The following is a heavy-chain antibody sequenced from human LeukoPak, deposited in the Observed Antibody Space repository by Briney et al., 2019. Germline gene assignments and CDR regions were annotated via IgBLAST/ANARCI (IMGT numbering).Heavy chain of an antibody. CDR2: IRYDGSYK. CDR3: AKIPQVATYTVPNFDY. V-gene: IGHV3-30*02. CDR1: GFTFSSYV. D-gene: IGHD3-16*01. Sequence: GGSLRLSCAASGFTFSSYVMHWVRQAPGKGLEWVAFIRYDGSYKYYSDSVKGRFTISRDNSKNTLYLQMNSLRAEDTAVYYCAKIPQVATYTVPNFDYWGQGTLVTVSS. J-gene: IGHJ4*02.